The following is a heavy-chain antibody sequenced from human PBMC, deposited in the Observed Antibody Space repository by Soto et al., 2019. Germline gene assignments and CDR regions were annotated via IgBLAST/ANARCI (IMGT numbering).Heavy chain of an antibody. Sequence: GGYLRLSCAASGFTFSSYSMNWVRQAPGKGLEWVSYISSSSTIYYADSVKGRFTISADKSISTAYLQWSSLKASDTAMYYCSRSRGLKPPYAFDIWGQGTMVTGSS. D-gene: IGHD5-12*01. CDR3: SRSRGLKPPYAFDI. CDR2: ISSSSTI. J-gene: IGHJ3*02. V-gene: IGHV3-48*01. CDR1: GFTFSSYS.